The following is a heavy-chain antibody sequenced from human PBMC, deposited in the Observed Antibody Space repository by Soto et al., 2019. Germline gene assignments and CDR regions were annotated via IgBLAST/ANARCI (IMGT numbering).Heavy chain of an antibody. D-gene: IGHD7-27*01. J-gene: IGHJ4*02. V-gene: IGHV4-59*08. CDR3: ARPGRDWGSLEY. CDR1: GDSISSYY. CDR2: IYYGGST. Sequence: SETLSLTCTISGDSISSYYWTWIRQPPGKGLEWIAFIYYGGSTNYNPSLKSRVTISVDTSKNQFSLNLNSVTAADTAVYYCARPGRDWGSLEYWGQGTRVTVSS.